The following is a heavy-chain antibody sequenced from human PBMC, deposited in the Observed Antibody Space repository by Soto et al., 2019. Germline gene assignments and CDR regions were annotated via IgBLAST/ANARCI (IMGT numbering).Heavy chain of an antibody. V-gene: IGHV3-11*01. J-gene: IGHJ4*02. CDR3: ARLELSTAIEYSSSSLLY. D-gene: IGHD6-6*01. CDR2: ISSSGSTI. CDR1: GFTFSDYY. Sequence: PGVSLRLSCAASGFTFSDYYMSWIRQAPGKGLEWVSYISSSGSTIYYADSVKGRFTISRDNAKNSLYLQMNSLRAEDTAVYYCARLELSTAIEYSSSSLLYWGQGTLVTVSS.